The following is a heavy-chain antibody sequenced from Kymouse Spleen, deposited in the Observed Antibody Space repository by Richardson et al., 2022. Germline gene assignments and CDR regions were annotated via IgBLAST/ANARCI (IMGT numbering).Heavy chain of an antibody. J-gene: IGHJ4*02. Sequence: QVQLQQWGAGLLKPSETLSLTCAVYGGSFSGYYWSWIRQPPGKGLEWIGEINHSGSTNYNPSLKSRVTISVDTSKNQFSLKLSSVTAADTAVYYCAGRYSGSYYDFDYWGQGTLVTVSS. CDR2: INHSGST. CDR1: GGSFSGYY. D-gene: IGHD1-26*01. V-gene: IGHV4-34*01. CDR3: AGRYSGSYYDFDY.